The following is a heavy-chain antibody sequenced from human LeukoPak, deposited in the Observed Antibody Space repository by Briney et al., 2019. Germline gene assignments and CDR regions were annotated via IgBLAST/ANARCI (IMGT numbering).Heavy chain of an antibody. CDR1: GGSFSGHY. Sequence: SETLSLTCAVYGGSFSGHYWSWIRQPPGKGLEWIGEINHSGSTNYNPSLKSRVTISVDTSKNQFSLKLSSVTAADTAVYYCARGGGGSNDYWGQGTLVTVSS. J-gene: IGHJ4*02. CDR3: ARGGGGSNDY. CDR2: INHSGST. V-gene: IGHV4-34*01. D-gene: IGHD2-15*01.